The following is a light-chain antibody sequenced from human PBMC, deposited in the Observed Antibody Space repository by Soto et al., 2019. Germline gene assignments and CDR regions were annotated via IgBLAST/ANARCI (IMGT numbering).Light chain of an antibody. CDR3: QQRSDWPLIT. Sequence: EIVLTQSPATLSLSPGEGVSLSCRASQSVGRYLAWYQQKPGQAPRLLIYDASNRATGIPARFSGSGSGTDFTLTISSLEPEDFAVFYCQQRSDWPLITFGQGTRLEIK. V-gene: IGKV3-11*01. CDR2: DAS. CDR1: QSVGRY. J-gene: IGKJ5*01.